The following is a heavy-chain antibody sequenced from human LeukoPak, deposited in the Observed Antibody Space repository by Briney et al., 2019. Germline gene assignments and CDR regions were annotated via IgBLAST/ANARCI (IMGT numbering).Heavy chain of an antibody. CDR3: ARDSRLLWFGELYL. V-gene: IGHV4-38-2*02. D-gene: IGHD3-10*01. Sequence: PSEILSLTCTVSGYSISSGYYWGWIRQPPGKGLEWIGSIYHSGSTYYNPSLKSRVTISVDTSKNQFSLKLSSVTAADTAVYYCARDSRLLWFGELYLWGQGTLVTVSS. CDR1: GYSISSGYY. J-gene: IGHJ4*02. CDR2: IYHSGST.